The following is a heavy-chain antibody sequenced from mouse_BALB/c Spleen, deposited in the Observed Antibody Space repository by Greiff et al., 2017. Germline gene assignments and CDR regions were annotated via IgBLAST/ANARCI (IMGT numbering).Heavy chain of an antibody. Sequence: VQLHQSGAELARPGASVKLSCKASGYTFTSYWMQWVKQRPGQGLEWIGAIYPGDGDTRYTQKFKGKATLTADKSSSTAYMQLSSLASEDSAVYYCARSDYDVRYFDYWGQGTTLTVSS. CDR1: GYTFTSYW. J-gene: IGHJ2*01. CDR2: IYPGDGDT. D-gene: IGHD2-4*01. V-gene: IGHV1-87*01. CDR3: ARSDYDVRYFDY.